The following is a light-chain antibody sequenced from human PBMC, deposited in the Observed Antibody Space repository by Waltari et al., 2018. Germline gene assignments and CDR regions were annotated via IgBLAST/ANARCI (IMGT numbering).Light chain of an antibody. J-gene: IGLJ3*02. CDR3: QTGGHGTWV. CDR2: VNSEGSH. CDR1: SGHSSNI. Sequence: QLVLTQSPSASASLGASVKLTCTLSSGHSSNIIAWLQQRPEKGPRSLMKVNSEGSHSKGDEIPDRFSGSSSCAERYLTISTVQSEDEADYYCQTGGHGTWVFGGGTKLTVL. V-gene: IGLV4-69*01.